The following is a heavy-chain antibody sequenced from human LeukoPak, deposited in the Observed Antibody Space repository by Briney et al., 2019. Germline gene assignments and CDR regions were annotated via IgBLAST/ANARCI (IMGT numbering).Heavy chain of an antibody. CDR1: GYTFTGYY. CDR2: ISPNSGGT. CDR3: ARGRYCISGTCYNNWFDP. V-gene: IGHV1-2*02. J-gene: IGHJ5*02. D-gene: IGHD2-15*01. Sequence: ASVKDSCKASGYTFTGYYMHWVRQAPGQGLEWLGWISPNSGGTDYAQKFQGRVTMTRDMSISTAYMELIGLRSDDSAMYYCARGRYCISGTCYNNWFDPWGQGTQVTVSS.